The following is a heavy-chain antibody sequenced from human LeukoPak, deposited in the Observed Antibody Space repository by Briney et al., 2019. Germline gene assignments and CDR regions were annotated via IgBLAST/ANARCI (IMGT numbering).Heavy chain of an antibody. CDR1: GDSISTYY. J-gene: IGHJ4*02. CDR3: AKRYCSSTTCYDDRGAFDY. D-gene: IGHD2-2*01. V-gene: IGHV4-59*08. CDR2: IYYRVTS. Sequence: SETLCLTCTVSGDSISTYYWSWVRQPPGKGLEWIGYIYYRVTSDYNPSLKSRVTIPVDTSKNQFSLKLSSVTAADTAVYYCAKRYCSSTTCYDDRGAFDYWGQGTLVTVSS.